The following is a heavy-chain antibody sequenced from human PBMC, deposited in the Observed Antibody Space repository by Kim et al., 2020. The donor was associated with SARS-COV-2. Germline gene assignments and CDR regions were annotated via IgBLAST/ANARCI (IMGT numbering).Heavy chain of an antibody. D-gene: IGHD2-2*01. CDR3: ARGWRHLIVVVPAAIRRGDYFDY. CDR1: GGSFSGYY. J-gene: IGHJ4*02. V-gene: IGHV4-34*01. Sequence: SETLSLTCAVYGGSFSGYYWSWIRQPPGKGLEWIGEINHSGSTNYNPSLKSRVTISVDTSKNQFSLKLSSVTAADTAVCYCARGWRHLIVVVPAAIRRGDYFDYWGQGTLVTVSS. CDR2: INHSGST.